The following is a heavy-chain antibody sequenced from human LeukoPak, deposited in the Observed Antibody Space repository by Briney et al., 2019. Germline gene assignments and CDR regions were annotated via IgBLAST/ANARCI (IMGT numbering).Heavy chain of an antibody. CDR1: DGSMSPYY. V-gene: IGHV4-59*01. Sequence: PSETLSLTCTVSDGSMSPYYWSWIRQSPGKGLEWIAYIFYNGNTKYNPSLWCRVTISIDTSRNQIFLNLNSVTAADTAVYYCASGGYYYLDVWGKGTTVTVSS. CDR3: ASGGYYYLDV. D-gene: IGHD3-10*01. J-gene: IGHJ6*03. CDR2: IFYNGNT.